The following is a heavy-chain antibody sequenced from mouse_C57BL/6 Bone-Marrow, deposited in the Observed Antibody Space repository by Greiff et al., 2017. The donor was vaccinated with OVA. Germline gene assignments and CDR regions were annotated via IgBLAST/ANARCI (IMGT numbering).Heavy chain of an antibody. J-gene: IGHJ4*01. D-gene: IGHD1-1*01. CDR3: ARNWITTVVNYYAMDY. V-gene: IGHV2-2*01. CDR2: IWSGGST. CDR1: GFSLTSYG. Sequence: VQLQESGPGLVQPSQSLSITCTVSGFSLTSYGVHWVRQSPGKGLEWLGVIWSGGSTDYNAAFISRLSISKDNSKSQVFFKMNSLQADDTAIYYCARNWITTVVNYYAMDYWGQGTSVTVSS.